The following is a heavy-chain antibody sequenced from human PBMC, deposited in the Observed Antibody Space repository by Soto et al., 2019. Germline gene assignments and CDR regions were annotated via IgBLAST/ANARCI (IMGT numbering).Heavy chain of an antibody. CDR1: GYSFATYW. J-gene: IGHJ6*02. D-gene: IGHD3-3*01. CDR2: IYPGDSDT. CDR3: ARSGDFWSGYSYYYYYGMDV. Sequence: GESLKISCKAPGYSFATYWIGWVRQMPGKGLEWMGIIYPGDSDTRYSPSFQGQVTISADKSISTAYLQWSGLKASDTAMYYCARSGDFWSGYSYYYYYGMDVWGQGTAVTVSS. V-gene: IGHV5-51*01.